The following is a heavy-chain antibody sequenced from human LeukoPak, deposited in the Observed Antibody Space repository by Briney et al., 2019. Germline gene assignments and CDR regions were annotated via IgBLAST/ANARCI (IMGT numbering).Heavy chain of an antibody. V-gene: IGHV4-59*08. CDR2: IYYSGST. CDR1: GGSISSYY. J-gene: IGHJ4*02. CDR3: ARSPYSSGWYGGYYFDY. Sequence: KTSETLSLTCTVSGGSISSYYWSWIRQPPGKGLEWIGYIYYSGSTNYNPSLKSRVTISVDTSKNQFSLKLSSVTAADTAVYYCARSPYSSGWYGGYYFDYWGQGTLVTVSS. D-gene: IGHD6-19*01.